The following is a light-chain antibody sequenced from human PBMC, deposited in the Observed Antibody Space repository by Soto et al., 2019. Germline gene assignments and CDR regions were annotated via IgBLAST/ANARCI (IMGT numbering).Light chain of an antibody. J-gene: IGKJ1*01. CDR3: QQYGSSPPRT. V-gene: IGKV3-20*01. CDR1: QSVSNDF. CDR2: GAS. Sequence: ELVLTQSPGTLSLSPGERATLSCRASQSVSNDFLAWYQQKPGQAPRLLIYGASTRATDVPDRFSGSGSGADFTLSISRLEPEDFAVYYCQQYGSSPPRTFGQGTKVDIK.